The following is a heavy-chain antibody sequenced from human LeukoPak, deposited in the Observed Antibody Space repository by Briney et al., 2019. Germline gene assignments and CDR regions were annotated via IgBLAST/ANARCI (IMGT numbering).Heavy chain of an antibody. CDR3: SRDDVTTNGGVIADSRLFDL. V-gene: IGHV3-21*01. J-gene: IGHJ3*01. CDR2: ISGGSTYI. Sequence: GESLRLSCAASGFIFSNYNFNWVRQAPGKGLEWVSSISGGSTYIYYADSVRGRFTISRDNAKNSVYLQMNSLRGEDTALYYCSRDDVTTNGGVIADSRLFDLWGQGTMVTVSS. CDR1: GFIFSNYN. D-gene: IGHD2-8*02.